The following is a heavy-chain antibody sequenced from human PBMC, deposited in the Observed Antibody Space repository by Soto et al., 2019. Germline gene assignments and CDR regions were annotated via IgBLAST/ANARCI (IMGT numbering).Heavy chain of an antibody. V-gene: IGHV1-69*05. CDR2: ISTIFGTA. D-gene: IGHD1-26*01. CDR3: ARSGEDSGEYHGIDY. J-gene: IGHJ4*02. Sequence: SIKFSCCTSGGTFISYGICWWRQAPGHGLEWMGWISTIFGTANYDQKFPVKVTVTTDAYTTTAYMELRSLRSDDAAMYYCARSGEDSGEYHGIDYWGQGSLVTVSS. CDR1: GGTFISYG.